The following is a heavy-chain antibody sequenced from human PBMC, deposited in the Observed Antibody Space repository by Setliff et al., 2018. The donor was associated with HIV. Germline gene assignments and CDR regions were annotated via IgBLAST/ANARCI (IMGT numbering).Heavy chain of an antibody. CDR1: GFTFSTYW. Sequence: GGSLRLSCAASGFTFSTYWMHWVRQAPGKGLVWVSLINSDGGTTYYADSVKGRFSISRDNAKNTLYLQMNSLRAEDTAVYYCTRDYRNLGFDLWGRGSLVTVSS. J-gene: IGHJ2*01. D-gene: IGHD4-4*01. V-gene: IGHV3-74*01. CDR3: TRDYRNLGFDL. CDR2: INSDGGTT.